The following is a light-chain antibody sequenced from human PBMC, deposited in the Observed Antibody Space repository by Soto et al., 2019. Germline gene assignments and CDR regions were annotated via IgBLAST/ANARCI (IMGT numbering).Light chain of an antibody. CDR1: QSVSSY. CDR2: DAS. J-gene: IGKJ4*01. CDR3: QQRSNWPPVT. Sequence: EIVLTQSPATLSLSPGERATLSCRASQSVSSYLAWYQQKPGQAPRLLIYDASNRATGIPARFSGSGSETDFTLTMSSLEAEDYAIYYCQQRSNWPPVTFGGGNKVEIK. V-gene: IGKV3-11*01.